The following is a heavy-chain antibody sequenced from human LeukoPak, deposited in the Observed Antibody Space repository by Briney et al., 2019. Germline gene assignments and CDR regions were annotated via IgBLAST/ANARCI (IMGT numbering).Heavy chain of an antibody. CDR3: ARDSYGDANFDS. Sequence: GGSLRLSCAASGFTFSSYAMNWVRQAPGKGLEWVSAIGTDGDTFYPGSVKGRFTISRDNAENSLYLQMNSLRAEDTAVYYCARDSYGDANFDSWGQGTLVTVSS. J-gene: IGHJ4*02. V-gene: IGHV3-13*01. CDR2: IGTDGDT. D-gene: IGHD4-17*01. CDR1: GFTFSSYA.